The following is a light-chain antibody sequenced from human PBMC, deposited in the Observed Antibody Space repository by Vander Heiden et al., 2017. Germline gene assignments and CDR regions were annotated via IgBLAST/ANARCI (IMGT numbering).Light chain of an antibody. V-gene: IGLV2-23*02. CDR1: SSNIGSYNL. Sequence: SALTQPASVSGSPGHSITISCTGTSSNIGSYNLVSWFQQHPGKAPKLMIYDVTKRPSGVPDRFSGSKSGRVASLTISGLQAEDEALYYCSSYTVSTYSVVFGGGTTLTVL. CDR2: DVT. CDR3: SSYTVSTYSVV. J-gene: IGLJ2*01.